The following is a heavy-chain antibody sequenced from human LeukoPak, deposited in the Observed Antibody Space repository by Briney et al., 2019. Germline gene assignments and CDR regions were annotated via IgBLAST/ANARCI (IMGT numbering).Heavy chain of an antibody. D-gene: IGHD6-13*01. Sequence: QTGGSLRPSCAASGFTFSSYWMHWVRQAPGKGLVWVSRINSDGSTTTYADSVKGRFTISRDNAKNTLYLQMDSLRAEDTAVYYCARGSSSWSHFDYWGQGTLVTVSS. CDR1: GFTFSSYW. J-gene: IGHJ4*02. V-gene: IGHV3-74*01. CDR3: ARGSSSWSHFDY. CDR2: INSDGSTT.